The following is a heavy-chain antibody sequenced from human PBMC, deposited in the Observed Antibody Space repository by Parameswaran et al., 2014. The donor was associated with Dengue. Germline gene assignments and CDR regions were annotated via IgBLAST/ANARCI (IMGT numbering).Heavy chain of an antibody. CDR2: INTGNGNT. D-gene: IGHD3-16*01. J-gene: IGHJ4*02. Sequence: WVRQAPGQGLEWMGRINTGNGNTKCSQKFQGRVTMTRDTSASTAYMEVSSLTSEDTAVYYCARNFLGLHYWGQGTLVTVSS. CDR3: ARNFLGLHY. V-gene: IGHV1-3*04.